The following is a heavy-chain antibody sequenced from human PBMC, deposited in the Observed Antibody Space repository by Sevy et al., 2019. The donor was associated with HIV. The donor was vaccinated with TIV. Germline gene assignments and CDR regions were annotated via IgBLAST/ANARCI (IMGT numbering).Heavy chain of an antibody. CDR1: GGSISSSSYY. CDR3: AGHRDVLLWFGVAFDI. D-gene: IGHD3-10*01. CDR2: IYYSGST. V-gene: IGHV4-39*01. J-gene: IGHJ3*02. Sequence: SETLSLTCTVSGGSISSSSYYWGWIRQPPGKGLEWIGSIYYSGSTYYNPSLKSRVTISVDTSKNQFSLKLSSVTAADTAVYYCAGHRDVLLWFGVAFDIWGQGTMVTVSS.